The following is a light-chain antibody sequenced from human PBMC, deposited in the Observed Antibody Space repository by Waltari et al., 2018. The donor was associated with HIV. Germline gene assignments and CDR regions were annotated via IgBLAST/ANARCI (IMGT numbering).Light chain of an antibody. V-gene: IGLV1-40*01. CDR3: QSHDRSLSGPWV. J-gene: IGLJ3*02. Sequence: QSVLTQPPSVSGAPGQPVTISCDGGSSNIGAGYDVHWYKEVPGPSPKLVIYSTINRPSGVPDRFSASKSGTSASLAITGLQAEDEAHYYCQSHDRSLSGPWVFGGGTKLTVL. CDR1: SSNIGAGYD. CDR2: STI.